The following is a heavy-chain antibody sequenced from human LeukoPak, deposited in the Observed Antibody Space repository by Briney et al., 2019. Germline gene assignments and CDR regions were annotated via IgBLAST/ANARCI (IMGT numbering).Heavy chain of an antibody. CDR2: TYYRSKWYN. V-gene: IGHV6-1*01. CDR1: GDSVSSNSAA. D-gene: IGHD3-22*01. J-gene: IGHJ6*02. Sequence: SQTLSLTCAISGDSVSSNSAAWNWIRQSPSRGLEWLGRTYYRSKWYNDYAVSVKSRITINPDTSKNQFSLQLNSVTPEDTAVYYCARDLQDYYDSSGYYSRSGMDVWGQGTTVTVSS. CDR3: ARDLQDYYDSSGYYSRSGMDV.